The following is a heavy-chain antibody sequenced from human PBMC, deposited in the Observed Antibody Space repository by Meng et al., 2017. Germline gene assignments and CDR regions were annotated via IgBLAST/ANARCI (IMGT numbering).Heavy chain of an antibody. CDR2: IERKSDGGTI. D-gene: IGHD6-13*01. CDR1: GLRLADAW. J-gene: IGHJ4*02. Sequence: VVLGGSGGGVVMRGGSLRLSCVASGLRLADAWMSWVRQAPGKGLEWVGRIERKSDGGTIYYAAPVKGRFTISRDDSKNTLYLQMDSLINEDTAVYFCATGAAAADHWGQGTLVTVSS. CDR3: ATGAAAADH. V-gene: IGHV3-15*04.